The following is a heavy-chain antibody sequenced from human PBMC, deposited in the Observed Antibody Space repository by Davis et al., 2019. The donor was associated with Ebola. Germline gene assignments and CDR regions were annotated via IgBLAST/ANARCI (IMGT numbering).Heavy chain of an antibody. CDR2: INSDGTST. V-gene: IGHV3-74*01. D-gene: IGHD3-10*01. Sequence: HTGGSLRLSCAASELTFSTYWMHWVRQAPGKGLVWVSRINSDGTSTNYADSVKGRFTISRDNAKSTLFLQMNSLRAEDTAVYYCARVPRINMVNYYYYGMDVWGKGTTVTVSS. J-gene: IGHJ6*04. CDR3: ARVPRINMVNYYYYGMDV. CDR1: ELTFSTYW.